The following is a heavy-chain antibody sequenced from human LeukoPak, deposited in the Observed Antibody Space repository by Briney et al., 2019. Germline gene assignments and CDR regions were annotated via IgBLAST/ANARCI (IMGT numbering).Heavy chain of an antibody. Sequence: SETLSRNCSVSGRSVISYYWSWIRQPPGKGLEWVGYNYYNGSTNYTHNLKSRVTISVDTSMNQSSLKLSSVTAADTAVYYCASLGGYQGGNFDYWGQGTLVTVSS. J-gene: IGHJ4*02. V-gene: IGHV4-59*08. D-gene: IGHD2-2*01. CDR2: NYYNGST. CDR1: GRSVISYY. CDR3: ASLGGYQGGNFDY.